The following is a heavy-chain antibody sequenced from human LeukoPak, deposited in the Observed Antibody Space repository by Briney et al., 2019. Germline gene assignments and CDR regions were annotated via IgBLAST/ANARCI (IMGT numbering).Heavy chain of an antibody. CDR2: ISSSGSTI. J-gene: IGHJ4*02. Sequence: GGSLRLSCAASGFTFRDYYMSWIRQAPGKGLEWVSYISSSGSTIYYADSVKGRFTISRDNAKNSLYLQMNSLRAEDTAVYYCARDDPDSNYMDYWGQGTLVTVSS. CDR1: GFTFRDYY. D-gene: IGHD5-18*01. CDR3: ARDDPDSNYMDY. V-gene: IGHV3-11*01.